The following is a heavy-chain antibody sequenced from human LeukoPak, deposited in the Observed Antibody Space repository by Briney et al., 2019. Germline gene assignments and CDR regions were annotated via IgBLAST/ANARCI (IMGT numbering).Heavy chain of an antibody. CDR1: GFTFSSYA. CDR3: AKDPGAARRYYYYYMDV. D-gene: IGHD6-6*01. J-gene: IGHJ6*03. CDR2: ISGSGGST. V-gene: IGHV3-23*01. Sequence: GGSLRLSCAASGFTFSSYAMSWVRQAPGKGLEWVSAISGSGGSTYYADSVKGRFTISRGNSKNTLYLQMNSLRAEDTAVYYCAKDPGAARRYYYYYMDVWGKGTTVTVSS.